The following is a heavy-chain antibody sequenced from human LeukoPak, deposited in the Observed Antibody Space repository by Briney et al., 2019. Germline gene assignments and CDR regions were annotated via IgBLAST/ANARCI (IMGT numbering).Heavy chain of an antibody. V-gene: IGHV3-74*01. Sequence: GGSLRLSCAASGFTFSHCWMHWFRQVPGKGLVWISRVTHDGSGTSYADSVKGRFAISRDNAKNTLYLEMNSLRVEDTAVYYCVRDTTPFGYSYDSWGQGTLVTVSS. J-gene: IGHJ4*02. CDR1: GFTFSHCW. D-gene: IGHD5-12*01. CDR2: VTHDGSGT. CDR3: VRDTTPFGYSYDS.